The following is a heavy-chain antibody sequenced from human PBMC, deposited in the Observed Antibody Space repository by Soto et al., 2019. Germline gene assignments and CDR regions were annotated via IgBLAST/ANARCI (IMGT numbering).Heavy chain of an antibody. V-gene: IGHV3-33*01. D-gene: IGHD6-13*01. CDR1: GFTFSSYG. Sequence: QVQLVESGGGVVQPGRSLRLSCAASGFTFSSYGMHWVRQAPGKGLEWVAVIWYDGSNKYYADSVKGRFTISRDNSKNTLYLQMNSLRAEDTAVYYCAGERMDSSSWYYFDYWGQGTLVTVSS. CDR2: IWYDGSNK. J-gene: IGHJ4*02. CDR3: AGERMDSSSWYYFDY.